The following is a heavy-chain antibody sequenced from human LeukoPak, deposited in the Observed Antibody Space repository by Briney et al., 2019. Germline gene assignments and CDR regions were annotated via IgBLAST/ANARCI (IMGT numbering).Heavy chain of an antibody. D-gene: IGHD3-22*01. Sequence: SETLSLTCTVSGGSISSGDYYWSWIRQPPGKGLEWIGYIYYSGSTNYNPSLKSRVTISVDTSKNQFSLKLSSVTAADTAVYYCARVRDYDSSAAFDIWGQGTMVTVSS. J-gene: IGHJ3*02. CDR2: IYYSGST. CDR1: GGSISSGDYY. CDR3: ARVRDYDSSAAFDI. V-gene: IGHV4-61*08.